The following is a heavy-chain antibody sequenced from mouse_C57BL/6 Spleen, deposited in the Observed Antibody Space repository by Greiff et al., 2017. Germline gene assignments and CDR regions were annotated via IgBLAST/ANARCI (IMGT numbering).Heavy chain of an antibody. J-gene: IGHJ1*03. CDR3: ARSGGLWYFDV. CDR2: INPSSGYT. Sequence: QIQLQQSGAELARPGASVKMSCKASGYTFTSYTMHWVKQRPGQGLEWIGYINPSSGYTKYNQKFKDKATLTADKSSSTAYMQLSSLTSEDSAVYYCARSGGLWYFDVWGTGTTVTVSS. CDR1: GYTFTSYT. V-gene: IGHV1-4*01.